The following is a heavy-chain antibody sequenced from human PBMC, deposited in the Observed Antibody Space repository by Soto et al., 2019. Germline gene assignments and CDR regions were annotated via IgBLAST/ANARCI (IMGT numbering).Heavy chain of an antibody. D-gene: IGHD4-17*01. Sequence: GSLRLACVASGFTFSNYAMHWVRQAPGKGLGWVAVISSDGSEKYYLDSVRDRFTISRDNSKNTLYLQMNNLRPEDTAMYYCANSWTTLTTGFDFWGQGALVTVSS. V-gene: IGHV3-30*18. J-gene: IGHJ4*02. CDR3: ANSWTTLTTGFDF. CDR2: ISSDGSEK. CDR1: GFTFSNYA.